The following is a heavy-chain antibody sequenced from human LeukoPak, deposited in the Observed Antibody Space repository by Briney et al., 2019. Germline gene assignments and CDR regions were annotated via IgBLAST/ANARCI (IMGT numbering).Heavy chain of an antibody. Sequence: GGSLRLSCTASGFTFGDYAMSWFRQAPGKGLEWVAVIWYDGSNKYYADSVKGRFTISRDNSKNTLYLQMNSLRAEDTAVYYCARGLSSYRHSSGWYSFYYYGMDVWGQGTTVTVSS. CDR2: IWYDGSNK. CDR3: ARGLSSYRHSSGWYSFYYYGMDV. V-gene: IGHV3-33*01. CDR1: GFTFGDYA. D-gene: IGHD6-19*01. J-gene: IGHJ6*02.